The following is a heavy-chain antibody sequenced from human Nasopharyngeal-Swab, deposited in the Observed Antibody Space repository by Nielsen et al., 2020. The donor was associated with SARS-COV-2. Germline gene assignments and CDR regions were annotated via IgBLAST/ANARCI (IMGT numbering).Heavy chain of an antibody. CDR3: ARDSAAAGTVFDY. CDR2: IWYDGSNK. D-gene: IGHD6-13*01. Sequence: GGSLRLSCAASGFTFSSYGMHWVRQAPGKGLEWVAVIWYDGSNKYYADSVKGRLTISRDNAKNSLYLQMNSLRAEDTAVYYCARDSAAAGTVFDYWGQGTLVTVSS. J-gene: IGHJ4*02. CDR1: GFTFSSYG. V-gene: IGHV3-33*01.